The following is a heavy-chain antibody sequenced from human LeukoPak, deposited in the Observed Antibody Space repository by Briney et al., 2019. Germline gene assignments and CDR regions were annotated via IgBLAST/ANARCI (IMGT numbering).Heavy chain of an antibody. V-gene: IGHV1-3*03. D-gene: IGHD6-13*01. J-gene: IGHJ6*03. CDR3: ARVYSSSWYWTHYYYYYYMDV. Sequence: GASVKVSCKASGYTFTSYAMHWVRQAPGQRLEWMGWINAGSGNTKYSQEFQGRVTITRDTSASTAYMELSSLRSEDTAVYYCARVYSSSWYWTHYYYYYYMDVWGKGTTVTVSS. CDR2: INAGSGNT. CDR1: GYTFTSYA.